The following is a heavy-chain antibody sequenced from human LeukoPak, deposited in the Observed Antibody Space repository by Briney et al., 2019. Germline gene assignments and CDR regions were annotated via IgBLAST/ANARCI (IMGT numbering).Heavy chain of an antibody. CDR1: GGSISNGGYY. CDR3: ARGEDRRGFDY. D-gene: IGHD1-14*01. V-gene: IGHV4-31*03. Sequence: SQTLSLTCTVSGGSISNGGYYWSWIRQHPGKGLEWIGYIYDSGTTYYNPALQSRVTISVDTSDNKFSLKLRSLTAADTAVYYCARGEDRRGFDYWGQGTLVTVSS. CDR2: IYDSGTT. J-gene: IGHJ4*02.